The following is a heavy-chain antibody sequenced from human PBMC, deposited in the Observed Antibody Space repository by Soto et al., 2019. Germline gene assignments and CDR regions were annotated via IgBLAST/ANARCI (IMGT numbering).Heavy chain of an antibody. CDR3: ARDRQTGYSL. Sequence: QVQLVQSGAEVKKPGSSVKVSCKASGGTFSSYAISWVRQAPGQGLEWMGGIIPIFGTANHAQKFQGSVTLTADEATTTDDMELSSRSSEDTAVYYCARDRQTGYSLWGQGTLVPRSS. D-gene: IGHD1-1*01. V-gene: IGHV1-69*12. CDR2: IIPIFGTA. J-gene: IGHJ1*01. CDR1: GGTFSSYA.